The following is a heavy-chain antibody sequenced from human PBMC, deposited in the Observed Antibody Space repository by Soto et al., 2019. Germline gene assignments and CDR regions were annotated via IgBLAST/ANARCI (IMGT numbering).Heavy chain of an antibody. CDR2: INHSGST. CDR1: GGSFSGYY. CDR3: TRGGTLLWFGELALDYYYGMDV. V-gene: IGHV4-34*01. D-gene: IGHD3-10*01. Sequence: SETLSLTCAVYGGSFSGYYWSWIRQPPGKGLEWIGEINHSGSTNYNPSLKSRVTISVDTSKNQFSLKLSSVTAADTAVYYCTRGGTLLWFGELALDYYYGMDVWGQGTTVTVSS. J-gene: IGHJ6*02.